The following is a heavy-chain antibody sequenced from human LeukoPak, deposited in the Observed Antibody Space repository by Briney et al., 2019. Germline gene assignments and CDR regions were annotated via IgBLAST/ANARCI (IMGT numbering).Heavy chain of an antibody. CDR2: ISGSGVST. D-gene: IGHD3-22*01. V-gene: IGHV3-23*01. CDR1: GLTFNSYA. CDR3: AKDVDRVQSYYSDY. J-gene: IGHJ4*02. Sequence: LSGGSLRLSCAASGLTFNSYAMSWVRQAPGKGREWVSGISGSGVSTNYADSVKGRFTISRDNSKNTLYLQMNSLRAEDTAIYYCAKDVDRVQSYYSDYWGQGTLVTVSS.